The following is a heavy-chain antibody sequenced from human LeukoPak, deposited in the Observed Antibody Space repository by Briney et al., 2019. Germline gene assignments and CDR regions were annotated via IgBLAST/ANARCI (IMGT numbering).Heavy chain of an antibody. CDR2: IYTSEST. J-gene: IGHJ4*02. Sequence: KPSETLSLTCTVSGGSISSYYWSWIRQPAGKGLEWIGRIYTSESTNYNPSLKSRVTMSVDTSKNQFSLKLSSVTAADTAVYYCARAGRYCTSTSCYLLDYWGQGTLVTVSS. V-gene: IGHV4-4*07. CDR3: ARAGRYCTSTSCYLLDY. CDR1: GGSISSYY. D-gene: IGHD2-2*01.